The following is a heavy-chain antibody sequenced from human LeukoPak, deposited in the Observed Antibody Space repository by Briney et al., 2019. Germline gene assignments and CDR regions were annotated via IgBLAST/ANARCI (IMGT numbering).Heavy chain of an antibody. Sequence: SETLSLTCTVSGGSISSYYWSWIRQPPGKGLEWIGYIYYSGSTNYNPSLKSRVTISVDTSKNQFSLKLSSVTAADTAVYYCARGLYYYGSGSYYPYYYYYYMDVWGKGTTVTISS. CDR2: IYYSGST. V-gene: IGHV4-59*12. CDR3: ARGLYYYGSGSYYPYYYYYYMDV. CDR1: GGSISSYY. D-gene: IGHD3-10*01. J-gene: IGHJ6*03.